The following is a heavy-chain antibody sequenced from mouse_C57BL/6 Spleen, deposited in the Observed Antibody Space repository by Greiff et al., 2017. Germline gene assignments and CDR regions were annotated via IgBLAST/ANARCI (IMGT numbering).Heavy chain of an antibody. CDR1: GYSFTGYF. Sequence: LVEPGDSVKISCKASGYSFTGYFMNWVMQSHGKSLEWIGRINPYNGDTFYNQKFKGKATLTVDKSSSTAHMELRSLTSEDSAVYYCAYGSSVYFDVWGTGTTVTVSS. J-gene: IGHJ1*03. V-gene: IGHV1-20*01. CDR3: AYGSSVYFDV. D-gene: IGHD1-1*01. CDR2: INPYNGDT.